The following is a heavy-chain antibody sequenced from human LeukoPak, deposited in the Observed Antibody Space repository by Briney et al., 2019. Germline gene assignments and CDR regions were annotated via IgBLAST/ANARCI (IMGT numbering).Heavy chain of an antibody. CDR1: GGSISSYY. CDR2: IYYSGNT. D-gene: IGHD6-13*01. V-gene: IGHV4-59*01. J-gene: IGHJ4*02. Sequence: PSETLSLTCTVSGGSISSYYWSWIRQPPGKGLEWIGYIYYSGNTNYNPSLKSRFTISVDTSKNQFSLNLSSVTAADTAVYYCAREGRGAAAGMDYWGQGSLVTVSS. CDR3: AREGRGAAAGMDY.